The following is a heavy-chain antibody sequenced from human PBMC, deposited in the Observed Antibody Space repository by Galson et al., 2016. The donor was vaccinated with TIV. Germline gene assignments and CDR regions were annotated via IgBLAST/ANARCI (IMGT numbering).Heavy chain of an antibody. J-gene: IGHJ4*02. D-gene: IGHD3-22*01. V-gene: IGHV1-24*01. CDR1: GYTLSEIA. Sequence: SVKVSCRVSGYTLSEIAMHWVRQAPGEGLEWVGGFDPEAGRTIYAQKFHGRVTVTEGTATDTAYMELNNLRSDDTAVYYCATVAWFPGLSLDSWGQGTLVIVSS. CDR3: ATVAWFPGLSLDS. CDR2: FDPEAGRT.